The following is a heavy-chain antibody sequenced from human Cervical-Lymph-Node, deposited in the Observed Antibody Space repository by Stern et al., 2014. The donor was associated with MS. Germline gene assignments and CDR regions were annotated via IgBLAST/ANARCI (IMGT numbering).Heavy chain of an antibody. CDR2: IFDSGSS. D-gene: IGHD3-16*01. CDR1: GDSINTNSHH. CDR3: ARLKRGHFFCDY. Sequence: QLQLQESGPGLVKPSETLSLTCTVSGDSINTNSHHWGWIRQPPGKGLVWIGSIFDSGSSYYNPSLKSRVTMSVDTFKNQFSPRLSFVTATDTAVYYCARLKRGHFFCDYWGQGTLVTVSS. J-gene: IGHJ4*02. V-gene: IGHV4-39*01.